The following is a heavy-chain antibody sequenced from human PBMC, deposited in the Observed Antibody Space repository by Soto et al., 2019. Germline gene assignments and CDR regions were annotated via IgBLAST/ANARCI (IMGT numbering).Heavy chain of an antibody. V-gene: IGHV3-23*01. CDR2: ISDSGGST. CDR1: GFTFSSYA. Sequence: GGSLRLSCAASGFTFSSYAMSWVRQAPGKGLEWVSIISDSGGSTYYADSVKGRFTISRDNSKNTLYLQMNSLRAEDTAVYYCAKSKSGSYLNWFDPWGQGTLVTVSS. J-gene: IGHJ5*02. D-gene: IGHD1-26*01. CDR3: AKSKSGSYLNWFDP.